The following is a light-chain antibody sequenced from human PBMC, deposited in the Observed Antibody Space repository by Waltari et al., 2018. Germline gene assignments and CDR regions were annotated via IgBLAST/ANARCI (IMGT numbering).Light chain of an antibody. V-gene: IGLV1-40*01. CDR3: QSYDTSLSVV. Sequence: QSVLTQPPSVSGAPGQRVTISCPGSGSTTGAGYDVHWYHHLPRGAPKLLIYGSSSRPLGVPDRFFGSTSGNSASLAIIGLRAEDEGDYYCQSYDTSLSVVFGGGTKLTVL. CDR1: GSTTGAGYD. J-gene: IGLJ3*02. CDR2: GSS.